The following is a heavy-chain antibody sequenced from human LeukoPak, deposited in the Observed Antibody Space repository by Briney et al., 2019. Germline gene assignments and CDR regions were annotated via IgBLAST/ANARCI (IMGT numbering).Heavy chain of an antibody. J-gene: IGHJ4*02. CDR2: INPNSGGT. CDR3: ARSYYGSGSYHTSAY. Sequence: ASVKVSCKASGYTFTGYYMHWVRQAPGQGLEWMGWINPNSGGTNYAQKFQGRVTMTRDTSISTAYMELSRLRSDDTAVYYCARSYYGSGSYHTSAYWGQGTLVTVSS. D-gene: IGHD3-10*01. V-gene: IGHV1-2*02. CDR1: GYTFTGYY.